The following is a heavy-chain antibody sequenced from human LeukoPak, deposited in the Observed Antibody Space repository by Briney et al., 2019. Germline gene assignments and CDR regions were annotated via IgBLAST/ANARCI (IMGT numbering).Heavy chain of an antibody. CDR3: AKVGKIQPRRGYYYMDV. CDR1: GFTFSSYG. D-gene: IGHD1-1*01. CDR2: ISYDGSNK. J-gene: IGHJ6*03. V-gene: IGHV3-30*18. Sequence: PGGSLRLSCAASGFTFSSYGMHWVRQAPGKGLEWVAVISYDGSNKYYADSVKGRFTISRDNSKNTLYLQMNGLRAEDTAVYYCAKVGKIQPRRGYYYMDVWGKGTTVTVSS.